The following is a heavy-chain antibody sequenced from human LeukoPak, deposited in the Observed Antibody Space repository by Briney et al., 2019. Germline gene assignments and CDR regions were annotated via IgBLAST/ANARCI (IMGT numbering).Heavy chain of an antibody. CDR1: GFTFSSYA. Sequence: GGSLRLSCAASGFTFSSYAMHWVRQAPGKGLEWVAVISYDGSNKYYADSVKGRFTISRDNSKNTLYLQMNSLRAEDTAVYYCAKVGRGVIIFGWFDPWGQGTLVTVSS. J-gene: IGHJ5*02. D-gene: IGHD3-10*01. CDR2: ISYDGSNK. V-gene: IGHV3-30-3*01. CDR3: AKVGRGVIIFGWFDP.